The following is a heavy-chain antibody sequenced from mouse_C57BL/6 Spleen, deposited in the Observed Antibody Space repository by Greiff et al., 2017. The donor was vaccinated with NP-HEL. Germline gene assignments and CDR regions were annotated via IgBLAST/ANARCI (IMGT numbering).Heavy chain of an antibody. V-gene: IGHV14-3*01. CDR1: GFNIKNTY. D-gene: IGHD4-1*01. CDR2: IDPANGNT. Sequence: VQLQQSVAELVRPGASVKLSCTASGFNIKNTYMHWVKQRPEQGLEWIGRIDPANGNTKYAPKFQGKATITAETSSQPASLQLSSLPSEDTAIYYCARKELGRGYFDVWGTGTTVTVSS. CDR3: ARKELGRGYFDV. J-gene: IGHJ1*03.